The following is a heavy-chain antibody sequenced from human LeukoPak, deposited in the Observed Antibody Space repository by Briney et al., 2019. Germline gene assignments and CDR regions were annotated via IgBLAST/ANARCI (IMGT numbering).Heavy chain of an antibody. D-gene: IGHD3-22*01. V-gene: IGHV1-69*05. CDR1: GGTFSSYA. CDR2: IIPIFCTA. J-gene: IGHJ4*02. CDR3: ARAMIVVVIDQAAFDY. Sequence: GASVKVSCKASGGTFSSYAISGVRQAPGQGLEWMGGIIPIFCTANYAQKFQGRVTSTTDESTSTAYMQMSSLGSEDQAVYYCARAMIVVVIDQAAFDYWGQGTLVTVSS.